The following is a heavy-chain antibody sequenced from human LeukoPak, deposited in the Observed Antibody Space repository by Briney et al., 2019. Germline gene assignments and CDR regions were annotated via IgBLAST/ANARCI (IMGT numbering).Heavy chain of an antibody. CDR1: GFTFSSYS. D-gene: IGHD6-13*01. V-gene: IGHV3-21*01. CDR3: ARLYSSSWFCDY. J-gene: IGHJ4*02. Sequence: GGSLRLSCAVSGFTFSSYSMNWVRQAPGKGLEWVSSISSSSSYIYYADSVKGRFTISRDNAKNSLYLQMNSLRAEDTAVYYCARLYSSSWFCDYWGQGTPVTVSS. CDR2: ISSSSSYI.